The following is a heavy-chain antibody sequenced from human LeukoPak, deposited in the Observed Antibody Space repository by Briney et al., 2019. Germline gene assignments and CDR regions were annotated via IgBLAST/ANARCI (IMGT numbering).Heavy chain of an antibody. CDR2: INHSGNT. CDR1: GESFSVYY. Sequence: PSETLSLTCAVYGESFSVYYWSWIRQPPGKGREWVGEINHSGNTNYNPSLKSRVTISVDTSKNQFSLKLSSVTAADTAVYYCARGGRDYGSGSYGYWGQGTLVTVSS. CDR3: ARGGRDYGSGSYGY. V-gene: IGHV4-34*01. J-gene: IGHJ4*02. D-gene: IGHD3-10*01.